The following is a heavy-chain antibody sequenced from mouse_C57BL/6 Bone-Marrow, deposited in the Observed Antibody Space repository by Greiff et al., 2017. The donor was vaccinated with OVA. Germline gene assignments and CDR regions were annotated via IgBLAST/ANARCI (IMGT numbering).Heavy chain of an antibody. J-gene: IGHJ2*01. Sequence: QVQLQQSGAELVRPGASVKLSCKASGYTFTDYYINWVKQRPGQGLEWIARIYPGSGNTYYNEKFKGKATLTAEKSSSTAYMQLSSLTSEDSAVYFCARSEGLRRFDYWGQGTTLTVSS. CDR2: IYPGSGNT. CDR3: ARSEGLRRFDY. V-gene: IGHV1-76*01. CDR1: GYTFTDYY. D-gene: IGHD2-2*01.